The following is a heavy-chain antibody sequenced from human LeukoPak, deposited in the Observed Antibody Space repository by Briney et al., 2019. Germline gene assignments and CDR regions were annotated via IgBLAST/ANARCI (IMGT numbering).Heavy chain of an antibody. J-gene: IGHJ6*03. CDR2: IYYSGST. Sequence: TSETLSLTCTVSGGSISSSSYYWGWIRQPPGKGLEWIGSIYYSGSTYYNPSLKSRVTISVDTSKNQFSLKLSSVTAADTAVYYCARKGPYYYMDVWGKGTTVTVSS. CDR1: GGSISSSSYY. CDR3: ARKGPYYYMDV. V-gene: IGHV4-39*01.